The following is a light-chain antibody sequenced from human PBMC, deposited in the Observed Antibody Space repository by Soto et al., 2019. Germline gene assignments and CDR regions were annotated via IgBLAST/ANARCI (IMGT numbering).Light chain of an antibody. Sequence: DIQMTQSPSSLSASVRDTVTITCRASQSISVHLNWYQQTPGEVPKLLIYAASNLHSGVPSRFSGSGSETDFALTISSLQPEDFATYYCQQSYITPYTFGQGTRLEIK. V-gene: IGKV1-39*01. CDR2: AAS. J-gene: IGKJ2*01. CDR1: QSISVH. CDR3: QQSYITPYT.